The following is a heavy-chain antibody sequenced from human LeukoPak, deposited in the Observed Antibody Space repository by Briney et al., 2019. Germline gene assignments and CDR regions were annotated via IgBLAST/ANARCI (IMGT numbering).Heavy chain of an antibody. CDR3: ARDRLVTWDYGDYEGFDY. D-gene: IGHD4-17*01. V-gene: IGHV1-18*01. CDR2: INTKTGQI. Sequence: ASVKVSCKTSGYTFTDFGITWVRQAPGQGLEWVGWINTKTGQINLARRLQGRVTMTTDTSTRTAYMELSSLRSEDTAVYYCARDRLVTWDYGDYEGFDYWGQGTLVTVSS. CDR1: GYTFTDFG. J-gene: IGHJ4*02.